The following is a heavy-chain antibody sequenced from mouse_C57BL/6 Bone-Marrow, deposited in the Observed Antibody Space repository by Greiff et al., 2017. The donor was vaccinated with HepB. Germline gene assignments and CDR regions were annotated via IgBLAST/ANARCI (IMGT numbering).Heavy chain of an antibody. V-gene: IGHV1-39*01. CDR1: GYSFTDYN. D-gene: IGHD1-1*01. CDR2: INPNYGTT. J-gene: IGHJ1*03. Sequence: EVQLVESGPELVKPGASVKISCKASGYSFTDYNMNWVKQSNGKSLEWIGVINPNYGTTSYNQKFKGKATLTVDQSSSTAYMQLNSLTSEDSAVYYCAREGITTVDWYFDVWGTGTTVTVSS. CDR3: AREGITTVDWYFDV.